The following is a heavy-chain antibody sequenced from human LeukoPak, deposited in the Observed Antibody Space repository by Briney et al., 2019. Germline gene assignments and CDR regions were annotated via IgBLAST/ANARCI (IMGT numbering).Heavy chain of an antibody. CDR2: IRYDGSNK. J-gene: IGHJ4*02. CDR1: GFTFSSYG. D-gene: IGHD6-19*01. Sequence: PGGSLRLSCAASGFTFSSYGMHWVRQAPGKGLEWVAFIRYDGSNKYYADSVKGRFTISRDNSKNTLYLQMNSLRAEDTAVYYCAKAPDNLNGWYYGDYWGQGTLVTVSS. V-gene: IGHV3-30*02. CDR3: AKAPDNLNGWYYGDY.